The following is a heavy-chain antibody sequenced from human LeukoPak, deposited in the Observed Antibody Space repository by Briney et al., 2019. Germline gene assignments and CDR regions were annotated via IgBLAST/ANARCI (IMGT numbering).Heavy chain of an antibody. Sequence: GGSLRLSCAASGFTFSSYWMHWVRQAPGKGLVWVSRISSDGSSTSYADSVKGRFTISRDNSKNTLYLQLDSLRAEDTAIYYCAKEIRPNDCWGQGTLVTVSS. D-gene: IGHD4-17*01. J-gene: IGHJ4*02. V-gene: IGHV3-74*01. CDR1: GFTFSSYW. CDR2: ISSDGSST. CDR3: AKEIRPNDC.